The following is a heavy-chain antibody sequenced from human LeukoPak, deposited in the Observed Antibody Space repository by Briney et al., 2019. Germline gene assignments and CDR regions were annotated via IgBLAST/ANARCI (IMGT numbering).Heavy chain of an antibody. V-gene: IGHV4-4*02. CDR1: GGSISSSNW. Sequence: PSETLSLTCAVSGGSISSSNWWSWVRQPPGKGLEWIGEIYHSGSTNYNPSLKSRVTISVDTSKNQFSLKLSSVTAADTAVYYCARDGEVSGYSYGFDPWGQGTLVTVSS. CDR3: ARDGEVSGYSYGFDP. CDR2: IYHSGST. J-gene: IGHJ5*02. D-gene: IGHD5-18*01.